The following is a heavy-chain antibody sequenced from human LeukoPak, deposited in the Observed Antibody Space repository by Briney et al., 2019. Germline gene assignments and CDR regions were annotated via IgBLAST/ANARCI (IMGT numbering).Heavy chain of an antibody. V-gene: IGHV4-34*01. CDR2: INHSGST. Sequence: PSETLPLTCAVYGGSFSGYYLSWIRQPPGKGLEWIGEINHSGSTNYNPSLKSRVTISVDTSKNQFSLKLSSVTAADTAVYYCARDGGYGDSPYYYYGMDVWGQGTTVTVSS. J-gene: IGHJ6*02. CDR1: GGSFSGYY. CDR3: ARDGGYGDSPYYYYGMDV. D-gene: IGHD4-17*01.